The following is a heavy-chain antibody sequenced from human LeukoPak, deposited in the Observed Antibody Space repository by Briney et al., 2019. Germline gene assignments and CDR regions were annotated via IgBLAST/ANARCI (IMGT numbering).Heavy chain of an antibody. J-gene: IGHJ4*02. CDR1: GGSISGHY. D-gene: IGHD1-26*01. Sequence: PSVTLSLTCTVSGGSISGHYWSWIRQPPGKGLEWIGFVSYSGSTNYNPSFNGRVTISLDTSKSQFSLSLNSVTAADTAVYFCARGGASSRYFGYWGQGTLVTVSS. CDR2: VSYSGST. V-gene: IGHV4-59*11. CDR3: ARGGASSRYFGY.